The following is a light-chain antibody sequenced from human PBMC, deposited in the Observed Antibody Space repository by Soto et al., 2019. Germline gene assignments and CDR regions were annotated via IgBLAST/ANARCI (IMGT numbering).Light chain of an antibody. Sequence: EIVLTQPPGTLSLSPGERATLSCRASQSVSSSYLAWYQQKPGQAPRLLIHGASNRATGIPDRFSGSGSGTDFTLTISRLEPEDFAVYYCQHYDSSPYTFGQGTKLEIK. V-gene: IGKV3-20*01. CDR1: QSVSSSY. J-gene: IGKJ2*01. CDR3: QHYDSSPYT. CDR2: GAS.